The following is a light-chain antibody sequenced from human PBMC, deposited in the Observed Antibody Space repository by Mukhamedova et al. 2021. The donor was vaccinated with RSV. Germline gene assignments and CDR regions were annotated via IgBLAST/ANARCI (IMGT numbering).Light chain of an antibody. CDR1: DIGSRS. CDR2: RDN. V-gene: IGLV3-9*01. Sequence: GQTVTITCGGIDIGSRSIHWYQQKPGQAPVLVIYRDNNRPSGIPGRFSGSHSGDTATLTISGAQAGDEADYYCQGWVSSTVVFGG. CDR3: QGWVSSTVV. J-gene: IGLJ2*01.